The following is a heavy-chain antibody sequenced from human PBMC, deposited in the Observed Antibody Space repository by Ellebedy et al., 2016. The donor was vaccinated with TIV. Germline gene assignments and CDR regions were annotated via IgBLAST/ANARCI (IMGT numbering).Heavy chain of an antibody. V-gene: IGHV3-21*01. J-gene: IGHJ4*02. Sequence: GGSLRLSXAASGFTFSSYSMNWVRQAPGKGLEWVSFISSSTNYIYYADSVKGRFTLSRDNAKNSLYLQMNSLRAEDTAVYYCARVDGGVYVAASRYWGQGTLVTVSS. D-gene: IGHD5/OR15-5a*01. CDR1: GFTFSSYS. CDR2: ISSSTNYI. CDR3: ARVDGGVYVAASRY.